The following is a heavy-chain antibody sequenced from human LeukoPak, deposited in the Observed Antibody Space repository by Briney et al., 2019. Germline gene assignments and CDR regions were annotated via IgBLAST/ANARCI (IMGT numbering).Heavy chain of an antibody. CDR3: ARDGGYSSSSADY. V-gene: IGHV4-34*01. Sequence: PSETLSLTCAVYGGSFSGYYWSWIRQPPGKGLERIGEINHSGSTNYNPSLKSRVTISVDTSKNQFSLKLSSVTAADTAVYYCARDGGYSSSSADYWGQGTLVTVSS. CDR2: INHSGST. D-gene: IGHD6-6*01. CDR1: GGSFSGYY. J-gene: IGHJ4*02.